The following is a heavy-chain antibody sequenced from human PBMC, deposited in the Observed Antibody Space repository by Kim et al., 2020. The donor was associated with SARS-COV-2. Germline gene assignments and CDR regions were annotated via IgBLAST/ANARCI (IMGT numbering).Heavy chain of an antibody. CDR3: ARDVRGGDDYGDH. Sequence: GGSLRLSCAASGFTFSSYSMNWVRQAPGKGLEWVSSISSSSSYIYYADSVKGRFTISRDNAKNSLYLQMNSLRAEDTAVYYCARDVRGGDDYGDHWGQGTLVTVSS. V-gene: IGHV3-21*01. J-gene: IGHJ4*02. CDR2: ISSSSSYI. D-gene: IGHD3-16*01. CDR1: GFTFSSYS.